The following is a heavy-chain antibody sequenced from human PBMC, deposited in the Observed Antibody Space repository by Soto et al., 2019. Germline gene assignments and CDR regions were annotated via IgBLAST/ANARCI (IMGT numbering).Heavy chain of an antibody. V-gene: IGHV1-69*02. D-gene: IGHD3-9*01. J-gene: IGHJ6*02. CDR2: IIPILGIA. CDR1: GGTFSSYT. CDR3: ARPRGHYDILTGYYYYYGMDV. Sequence: SVKVSCKASGGTFSSYTISWVRQAPGQGLEWMGRIIPILGIANYAQKFQGRVTITADKSTSTAYMELSSLRSEDTAVYYCARPRGHYDILTGYYYYYGMDVWGQGTTVTVSS.